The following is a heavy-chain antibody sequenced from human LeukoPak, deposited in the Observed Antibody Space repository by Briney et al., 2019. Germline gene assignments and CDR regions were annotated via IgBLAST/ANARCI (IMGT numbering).Heavy chain of an antibody. J-gene: IGHJ6*02. CDR3: ARGEDFWSGYGYYYGMDV. V-gene: IGHV4-34*01. Sequence: PSETLSLTCAVYGGFFSGYYWSWIRQPPGKGLEWIGEINHSGSTNYNPSLKSRVTISVDTSKNQFSLKLSSVTAADTAVYYCARGEDFWSGYGYYYGMDVWGQGTTVTVSS. CDR1: GGFFSGYY. CDR2: INHSGST. D-gene: IGHD3-3*01.